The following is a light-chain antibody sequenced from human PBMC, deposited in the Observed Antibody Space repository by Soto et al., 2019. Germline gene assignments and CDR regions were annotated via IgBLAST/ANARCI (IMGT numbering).Light chain of an antibody. V-gene: IGLV2-23*01. CDR2: EGT. J-gene: IGLJ2*01. CDR3: CSYAGSSTVVL. Sequence: QSALTQPASVSGSPGQSITISCTGTSSDVGSYNFVSWYQQHPGKAPKLMIYEGTKRPSGVSNRFSGSKSGNTASLTISGPQAEDEADYYCCSYAGSSTVVLFGGGTKLTVL. CDR1: SSDVGSYNF.